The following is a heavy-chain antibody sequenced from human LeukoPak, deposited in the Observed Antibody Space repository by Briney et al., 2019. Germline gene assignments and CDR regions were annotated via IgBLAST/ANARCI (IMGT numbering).Heavy chain of an antibody. Sequence: PSETLSLTCTVSGGSISSGGYYWSWIRQHPGKGLEWIGYIYYSGSTYYNPSLKSRVTISVDTSKNQFSLKLSSVTAADTAVYYCARHYSSSPDFDYWGQGSLVTVSS. CDR3: ARHYSSSPDFDY. V-gene: IGHV4-31*03. J-gene: IGHJ4*02. CDR2: IYYSGST. CDR1: GGSISSGGYY. D-gene: IGHD6-6*01.